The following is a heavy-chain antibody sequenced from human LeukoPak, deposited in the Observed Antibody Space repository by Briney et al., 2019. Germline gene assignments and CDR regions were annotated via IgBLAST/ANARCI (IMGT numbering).Heavy chain of an antibody. Sequence: SETLSLTRTVSGGSITIFYGGWIRHSPGEGVELIGYIYYSGTTNYSTSLKSRVSISVDTSKKQFSLKLSSVTAADTAVYYCARSPGGGFDIWGQGTMVTVSS. V-gene: IGHV4-59*01. CDR1: GGSITIFY. CDR2: IYYSGTT. CDR3: ARSPGGGFDI. J-gene: IGHJ3*02. D-gene: IGHD2-15*01.